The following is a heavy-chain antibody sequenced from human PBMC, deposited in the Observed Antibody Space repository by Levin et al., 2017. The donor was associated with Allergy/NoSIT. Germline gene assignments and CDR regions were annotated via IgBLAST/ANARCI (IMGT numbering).Heavy chain of an antibody. CDR2: IYYSGNT. J-gene: IGHJ5*02. Sequence: SETLSLTCTVSGGSISSGGYYWSWIRQHPGKGLEWIGYIYYSGNTYYNPSLKRRLKIYVDTSTNPFSLRLSSVPDAETAVYYCARETGYDVDPWGQRTMVPVSS. V-gene: IGHV4-31*03. CDR3: ARETGYDVDP. D-gene: IGHD5-12*01. CDR1: GGSISSGGYY.